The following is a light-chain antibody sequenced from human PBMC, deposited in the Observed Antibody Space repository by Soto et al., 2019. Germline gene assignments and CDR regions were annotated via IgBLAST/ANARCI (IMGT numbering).Light chain of an antibody. J-gene: IGLJ1*01. CDR1: TSNIGAPYD. Sequence: QSVLTQPPSVSGAPGQRVSISCTGSTSNIGAPYDVHWYQHLPGTAPKLLIYGDNNRPSGVPDRFSGSKSGTSATLGITGLQTGDEADYYCGTWDSSLSAYVFGTGTKLTVL. V-gene: IGLV1-40*01. CDR3: GTWDSSLSAYV. CDR2: GDN.